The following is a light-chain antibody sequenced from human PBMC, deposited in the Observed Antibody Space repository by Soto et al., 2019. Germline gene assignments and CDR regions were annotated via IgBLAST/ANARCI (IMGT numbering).Light chain of an antibody. J-gene: IGKJ1*01. Sequence: XSLSPGERATLSCRASQSVSSSYLAWYQQKPGQAPRLLIYGASSRATGIPDRFSGSGSGTDFTLTISRLEPEDFAVYYCQQYGSSPPWTFGQGTKVEIK. V-gene: IGKV3-20*01. CDR2: GAS. CDR1: QSVSSSY. CDR3: QQYGSSPPWT.